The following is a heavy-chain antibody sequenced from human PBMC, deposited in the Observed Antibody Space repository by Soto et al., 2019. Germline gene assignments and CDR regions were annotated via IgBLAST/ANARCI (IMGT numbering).Heavy chain of an antibody. V-gene: IGHV3-48*02. CDR3: ARVIYGGWATIKDYYYYAMDV. D-gene: IGHD5-12*01. J-gene: IGHJ6*02. CDR2: ISSGSSRI. CDR1: GFTFSSYG. Sequence: GGSLRLSCAASGFTFSSYGMNWVRQGTGKGLEWVSYISSGSSRIFYADSVKGRFTISRDNAKNSLYLQMNSLRDEDTAVYYCARVIYGGWATIKDYYYYAMDVWGQGTTVTVSS.